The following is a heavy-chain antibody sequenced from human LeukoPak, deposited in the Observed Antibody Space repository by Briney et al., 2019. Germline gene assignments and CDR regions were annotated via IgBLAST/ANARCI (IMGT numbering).Heavy chain of an antibody. D-gene: IGHD3-10*01. Sequence: GGSLRLSCAASGFTFSSYAMSWVRQAPGKGLEWVSAISGSGGSTYYADSVKGRFTISRDNAKNSLYLQMNSLRAEDTAVYYCASAGQGSGSLDYWGQGTLVTVS. V-gene: IGHV3-23*01. CDR2: ISGSGGST. CDR3: ASAGQGSGSLDY. CDR1: GFTFSSYA. J-gene: IGHJ4*02.